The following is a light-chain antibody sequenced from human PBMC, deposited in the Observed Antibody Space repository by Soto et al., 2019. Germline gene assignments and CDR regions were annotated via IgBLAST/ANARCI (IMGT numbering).Light chain of an antibody. V-gene: IGKV1-39*01. CDR3: QQSYMDPIT. Sequence: DIQMTQSPSSLSASVGNRVTIACRASQSISTYLNWYQKKPGKAPNLLIYDASRLQSGVPSRFSGSGGGTDFTLSNSSVQPEDFATYFCQQSYMDPITFGQGTRLEIK. CDR1: QSISTY. CDR2: DAS. J-gene: IGKJ5*01.